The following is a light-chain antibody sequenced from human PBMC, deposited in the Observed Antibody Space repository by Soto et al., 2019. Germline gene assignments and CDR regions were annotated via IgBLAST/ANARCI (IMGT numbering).Light chain of an antibody. J-gene: IGKJ1*01. V-gene: IGKV1-33*01. CDR3: QQYDNLPWT. CDR1: QDISNY. CDR2: DAS. Sequence: DIQMTQSPSSLSAFVGDSVTITCQASQDISNYLNWYQQKPGKAPKLLIYDASNLETGVPSRFSGSGSGTDFTFTISSLQPEDIATYYCQQYDNLPWTFGQGTKVEIK.